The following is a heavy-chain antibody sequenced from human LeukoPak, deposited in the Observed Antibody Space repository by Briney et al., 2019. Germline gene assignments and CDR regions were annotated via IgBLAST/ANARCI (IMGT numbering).Heavy chain of an antibody. J-gene: IGHJ4*02. CDR1: GGSISSYY. CDR3: ARVGYRGGGRYYFDY. CDR2: IYTSGST. Sequence: PSETLSLTCTVSGGSISSYYWSWLRQPAGKGLEWIGRIYTSGSTNYNPSLKSRVTMSVDTSKNQFSLKLSSVTAADTAVYYCARVGYRGGGRYYFDYWGQGTLVTVSS. V-gene: IGHV4-4*07. D-gene: IGHD3-16*01.